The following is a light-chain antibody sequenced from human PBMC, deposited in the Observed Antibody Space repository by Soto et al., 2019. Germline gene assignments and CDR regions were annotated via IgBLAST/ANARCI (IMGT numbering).Light chain of an antibody. J-gene: IGKJ5*01. CDR1: QSVSNY. Sequence: EIVLTQSPATLSLSPGERATLSCRASQSVSNYLAWYQQKPGQAPRLLIYGASSRATGIPDRFSGTGSETDFTLTINRLEPEDFAVYYCQQYENSPITFGQGTRLEI. CDR2: GAS. V-gene: IGKV3-20*01. CDR3: QQYENSPIT.